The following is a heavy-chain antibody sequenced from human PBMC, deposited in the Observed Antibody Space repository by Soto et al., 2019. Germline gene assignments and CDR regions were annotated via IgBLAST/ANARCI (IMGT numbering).Heavy chain of an antibody. D-gene: IGHD3-9*01. Sequence: GGSLRLSCAASGFTFSSYAMSWVRQAPGKGLEWVSAISGSGGSTYYADSVEGRFTISRDNSKNTLYLQMNSLRAEDTAVYYCAKDTQARYYDTLTGPSDYWGQGTLVTVSS. CDR1: GFTFSSYA. V-gene: IGHV3-23*01. J-gene: IGHJ4*02. CDR3: AKDTQARYYDTLTGPSDY. CDR2: ISGSGGST.